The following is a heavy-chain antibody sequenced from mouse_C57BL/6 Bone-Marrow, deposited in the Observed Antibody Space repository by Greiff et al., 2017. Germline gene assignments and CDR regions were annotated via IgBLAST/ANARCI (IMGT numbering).Heavy chain of an antibody. CDR2: IYPGSGST. D-gene: IGHD1-1*01. Sequence: VQLQQPGAELVKPGASVKMSCKASGYTFTSYWITWVKQRPGQGLEWIGDIYPGSGSTNYNEKFKSKATLTVDTSSSTAYMQLSSLTSEDSAVYYCARSRRGDGSSPDYWGQGTTLTVSS. CDR3: ARSRRGDGSSPDY. J-gene: IGHJ2*01. CDR1: GYTFTSYW. V-gene: IGHV1-55*01.